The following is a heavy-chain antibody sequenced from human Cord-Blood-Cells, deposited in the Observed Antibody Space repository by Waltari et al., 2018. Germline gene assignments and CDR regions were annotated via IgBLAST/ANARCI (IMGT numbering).Heavy chain of an antibody. D-gene: IGHD6-6*01. CDR2: IRYDGSNK. CDR3: AKDQVGGIAARDDAFDI. Sequence: QVQLVESGGGVVQPGGSLRLSCAASGFTFSSYGMHWVRQAPGKGLEWVAFIRYDGSNKYYADSVKGRFTISRDNSKNPLYLEMNSLRAEDTAVYYCAKDQVGGIAARDDAFDIWGQGTMVTVSS. CDR1: GFTFSSYG. V-gene: IGHV3-30*02. J-gene: IGHJ3*02.